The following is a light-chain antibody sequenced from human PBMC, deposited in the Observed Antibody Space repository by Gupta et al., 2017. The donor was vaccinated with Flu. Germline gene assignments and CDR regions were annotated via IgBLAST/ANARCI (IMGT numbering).Light chain of an antibody. CDR1: SSAVGSDN. Sequence: TSTGAGSSSAVGSDNVDWYHQTPVPAPRLLMFHNSRRNAAAPERFSGSKSATAAAVPISGLQAEDEGDYYCAPRVAPRSGLVFGGGTNLPVL. V-gene: IGLV1-44*01. J-gene: IGLJ2*01. CDR3: APRVAPRSGLV. CDR2: HNS.